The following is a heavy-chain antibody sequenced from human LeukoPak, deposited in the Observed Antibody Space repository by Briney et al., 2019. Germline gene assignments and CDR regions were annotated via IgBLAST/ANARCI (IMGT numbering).Heavy chain of an antibody. CDR2: IRYDGSNK. Sequence: GGSLRLSCAASGFTFSSYGMHWVRQAPGKGLEWVAFIRYDGSNKYYADSVKGRFTISRDNSKNTLYLQMNSLRAEDTAVYYCAKDRYSSSLLYFDYRGQGTLVTVSS. D-gene: IGHD6-13*01. J-gene: IGHJ4*02. CDR3: AKDRYSSSLLYFDY. V-gene: IGHV3-30*02. CDR1: GFTFSSYG.